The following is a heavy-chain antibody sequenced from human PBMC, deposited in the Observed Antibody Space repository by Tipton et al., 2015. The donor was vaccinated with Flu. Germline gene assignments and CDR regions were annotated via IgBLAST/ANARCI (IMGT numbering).Heavy chain of an antibody. CDR3: ARDSAYNWNEGGYFDY. CDR1: GGSISSYH. Sequence: PGLVKPSETLSLTCTVSGGSISSYHWSWIRQPAGKGLEWIGRIYTSGSTNYNPSLKSRVTMSVDTSKNQFSLKLSSVTAADTAVYYCARDSAYNWNEGGYFDYWGQGTLVTVSS. J-gene: IGHJ4*02. D-gene: IGHD1-1*01. V-gene: IGHV4-4*07. CDR2: IYTSGST.